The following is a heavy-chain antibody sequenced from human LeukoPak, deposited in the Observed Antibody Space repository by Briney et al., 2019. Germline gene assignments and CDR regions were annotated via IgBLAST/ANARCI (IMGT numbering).Heavy chain of an antibody. CDR3: AGTLVGATLIPFDY. J-gene: IGHJ4*02. CDR2: INNNGVTT. D-gene: IGHD1-26*01. Sequence: GGSLRLSCAASGFTFSSYPMHWVRQAPGKGLEYVSGINNNGVTTYYANSVKGRFTISRDNSKNTLYLQMGSLRAEDMAVYYCAGTLVGATLIPFDYWGQGTLVTVSS. CDR1: GFTFSSYP. V-gene: IGHV3-64*01.